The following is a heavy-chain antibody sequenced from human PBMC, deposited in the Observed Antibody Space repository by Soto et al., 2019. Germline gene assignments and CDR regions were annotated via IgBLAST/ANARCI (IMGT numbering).Heavy chain of an antibody. V-gene: IGHV3-30*03. CDR2: ISYDGNNK. CDR3: ARDGVSSTDYTWNYGTYFDY. D-gene: IGHD1-1*01. J-gene: IGHJ4*02. CDR1: GFTFSSYT. Sequence: LRLSCAASGFTFSSYTMHWVRQAPGEGLEWVAVISYDGNNKFYAGSVKGRFTISRDSSSQTLYLQMNSLRPDDTAMYYCARDGVSSTDYTWNYGTYFDYWGPGALVTVSS.